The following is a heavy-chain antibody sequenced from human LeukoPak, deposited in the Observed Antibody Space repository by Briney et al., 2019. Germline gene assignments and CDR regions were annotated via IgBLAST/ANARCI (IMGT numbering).Heavy chain of an antibody. J-gene: IGHJ5*02. V-gene: IGHV1-2*02. D-gene: IGHD2-2*01. Sequence: ASVTVSRKASGSTFTGYYMHWVRQAPGQGLEWMGWINPNSGGANYAQKFQSRVTMTRDTSISTAYLELSRLRSDDTAVYYCARDRVVVPAAKRGWFDPWGQGTLVTVSS. CDR3: ARDRVVVPAAKRGWFDP. CDR2: INPNSGGA. CDR1: GSTFTGYY.